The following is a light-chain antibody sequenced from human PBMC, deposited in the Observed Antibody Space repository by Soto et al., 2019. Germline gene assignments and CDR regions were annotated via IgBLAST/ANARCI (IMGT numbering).Light chain of an antibody. V-gene: IGKV1-39*01. CDR3: QQSYSTPATWT. J-gene: IGKJ1*01. Sequence: DLQMTQSPSTLSGSVGARVTITCRASQSISSYLNWYQQKPGKAPNLLIYAASSLQSGVPSRFSGSGSGTDFTLTISSLQPEEFATYYCQQSYSTPATWTFGQGTKVDIK. CDR1: QSISSY. CDR2: AAS.